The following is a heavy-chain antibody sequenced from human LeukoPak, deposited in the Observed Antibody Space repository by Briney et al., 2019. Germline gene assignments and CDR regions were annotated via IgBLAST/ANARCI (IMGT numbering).Heavy chain of an antibody. CDR2: INSSGGST. D-gene: IGHD4-17*01. CDR1: GYTFTSYY. J-gene: IGHJ4*02. V-gene: IGHV1-46*01. Sequence: ASVKVSCKASGYTFTSYYMHWVRQAPGQGLEWMGIINSSGGSTSYAQKFQGRVTITRDTSASTAYMELSSLRSEDTAVYYCARDRYGDYYFDYWGQGTLVTVSS. CDR3: ARDRYGDYYFDY.